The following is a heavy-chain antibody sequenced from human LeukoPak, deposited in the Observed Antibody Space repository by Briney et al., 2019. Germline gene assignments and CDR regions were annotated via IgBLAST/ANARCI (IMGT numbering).Heavy chain of an antibody. CDR1: GFTFTTYW. D-gene: IGHD3-16*01. V-gene: IGHV3-7*01. CDR2: INQDGSEK. J-gene: IGHJ6*03. Sequence: PGGSLRLSCAASGFTFTTYWMTWVRQAPGKGLEWVANINQDGSEKYFVDSVKGRFTISRDNAKNSLYLQMNSLRVEDTAVYYCARVKDPGGYYYYYYMDIWGKGNTVTVSS. CDR3: ARVKDPGGYYYYYYMDI.